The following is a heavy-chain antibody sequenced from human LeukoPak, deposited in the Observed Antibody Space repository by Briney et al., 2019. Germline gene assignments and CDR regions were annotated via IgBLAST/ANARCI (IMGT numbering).Heavy chain of an antibody. CDR2: IETAGST. CDR1: GFSFSVYD. CDR3: ARARHYMDV. Sequence: PGGSLRPSCAGSGFSFSVYDMHWVRQGAGKGLEWVSGIETAGSTYYADSVKGRFTISRDNANNFLYLQMNSLRAGDTAVYYCARARHYMDVWGKGTTVAVSS. J-gene: IGHJ6*03. V-gene: IGHV3-13*01.